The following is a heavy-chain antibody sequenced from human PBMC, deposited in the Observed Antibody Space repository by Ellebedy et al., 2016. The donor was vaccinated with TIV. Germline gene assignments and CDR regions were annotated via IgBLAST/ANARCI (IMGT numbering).Heavy chain of an antibody. V-gene: IGHV3-7*03. CDR2: TKQDGSEK. Sequence: GESLKISCAASGFTFINYWMSWVRQAPGKGLEWVANTKQDGSEKYYADSVKGRFTISGDNAKNSLYLHMNSLRAEETAIYYCVREVAAAVVTHFDFWGQGTLITVSS. J-gene: IGHJ4*02. CDR1: GFTFINYW. D-gene: IGHD6-13*01. CDR3: VREVAAAVVTHFDF.